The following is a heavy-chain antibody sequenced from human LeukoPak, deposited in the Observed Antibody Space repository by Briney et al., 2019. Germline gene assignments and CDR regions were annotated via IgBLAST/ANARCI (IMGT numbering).Heavy chain of an antibody. CDR3: ARGATISETGYFDF. CDR1: GGSISSHY. Sequence: SETLSLTCTVSGGSISSHYWSWIRQSPGKGLEWMAEIDHRGDTNYNPSVKSRVTISVDTSKNQFSLKVRSLSAADTAVYYCARGATISETGYFDFWGQGTLVTVSS. J-gene: IGHJ4*03. CDR2: IDHRGDT. V-gene: IGHV4-34*01. D-gene: IGHD5-24*01.